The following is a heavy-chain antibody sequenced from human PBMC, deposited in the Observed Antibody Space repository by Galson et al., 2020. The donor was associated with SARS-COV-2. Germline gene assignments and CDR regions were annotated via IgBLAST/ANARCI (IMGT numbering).Heavy chain of an antibody. CDR3: ARDLRSKAIFGIFDY. D-gene: IGHD3-3*01. J-gene: IGHJ4*02. CDR1: GYTFTSYG. Sequence: ASVKVSCKASGYTFTSYGISLVRQAPGQGLEWMGWISAYNGNTNYAQTLQGRVTMTTDTSTSTAYMELRSLRSDDTAVYYCARDLRSKAIFGIFDYWGQGTLVTVSS. CDR2: ISAYNGNT. V-gene: IGHV1-18*01.